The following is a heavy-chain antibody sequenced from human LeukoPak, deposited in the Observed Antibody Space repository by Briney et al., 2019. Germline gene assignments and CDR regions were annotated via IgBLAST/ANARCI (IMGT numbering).Heavy chain of an antibody. D-gene: IGHD5-12*01. V-gene: IGHV3-43D*03. Sequence: GGSLRLSCAASGFTFDDYAMHWVRQAPGKGLEWVSLISWDGGSTYYADSVKGRFTISRDNSKNSLYLQIYSLRAEDTALYYCAKDPGMVATSGLDYWGQGTLVTVSS. CDR3: AKDPGMVATSGLDY. J-gene: IGHJ4*02. CDR1: GFTFDDYA. CDR2: ISWDGGST.